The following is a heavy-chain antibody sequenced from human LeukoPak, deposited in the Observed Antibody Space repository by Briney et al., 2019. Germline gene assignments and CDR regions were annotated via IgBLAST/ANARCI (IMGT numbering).Heavy chain of an antibody. CDR1: GFTFSDYY. Sequence: PGGSLRLSCAVSGFTFSDYYMSWIRQAPGKGLEWVSYISSGGSTISHADSVKGRFTISRDNAKNSLDLQMNSLRVEDTAMYYCAGGSGWLTTNWGQGTLVTVSS. CDR2: ISSGGSTI. J-gene: IGHJ4*02. V-gene: IGHV3-11*04. CDR3: AGGSGWLTTN. D-gene: IGHD6-19*01.